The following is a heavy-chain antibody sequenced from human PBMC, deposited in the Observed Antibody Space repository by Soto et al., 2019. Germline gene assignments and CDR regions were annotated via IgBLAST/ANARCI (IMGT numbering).Heavy chain of an antibody. J-gene: IGHJ4*02. D-gene: IGHD4-17*01. V-gene: IGHV3-7*01. CDR2: IKQDGSEK. CDR3: ARYLYGVYFDY. CDR1: GFTFSSYW. Sequence: EVQLVESGGGLVQPGGSLRLSCAASGFTFSSYWMSWVRQAPGKGLEWVANIKQDGSEKYNVDSVKGRFTISRDNAKNSLYLQMNSLRAEDTAVYYCARYLYGVYFDYWGQGTLVTVSS.